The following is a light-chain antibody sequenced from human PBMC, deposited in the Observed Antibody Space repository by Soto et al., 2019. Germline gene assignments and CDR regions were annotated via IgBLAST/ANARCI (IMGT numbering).Light chain of an antibody. Sequence: DIQMTQARSARYGSGGGRVRITYRASQTISSWLAWYQQKPGKAPKLLIYKASTLKSGVPSRFSGSGSGTEFTLNISSLQPDDFATYYCQHYNSYSEAFGQGTKVDI. CDR2: KAS. CDR3: QHYNSYSEA. V-gene: IGKV1-5*03. J-gene: IGKJ1*01. CDR1: QTISSW.